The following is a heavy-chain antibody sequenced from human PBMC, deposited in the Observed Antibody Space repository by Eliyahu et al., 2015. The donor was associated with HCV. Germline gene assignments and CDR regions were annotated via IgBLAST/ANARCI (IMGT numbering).Heavy chain of an antibody. CDR3: ARVFLWFGESHYFDY. CDR2: INSDGSST. CDR1: GFXFXSYW. J-gene: IGHJ4*02. D-gene: IGHD3-10*01. Sequence: EVQLVESGGGLVQPGGSLRLSCAASGFXFXSYWMHWVRQAPGKGLVWVSRINSDGSSTSYADSVKGRFTISRDNAKNTLYLQMNSLRAEDTAVYYCARVFLWFGESHYFDYWGQGTLVTVSS. V-gene: IGHV3-74*01.